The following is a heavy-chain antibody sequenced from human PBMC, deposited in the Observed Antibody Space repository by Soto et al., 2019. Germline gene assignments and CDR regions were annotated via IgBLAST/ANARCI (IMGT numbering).Heavy chain of an antibody. D-gene: IGHD2-21*02. CDR1: GGSISSYY. J-gene: IGHJ4*02. CDR3: ARQRTTVVTQAYFDH. CDR2: IYYSGST. V-gene: IGHV4-59*08. Sequence: SETLSLTCTVSGGSISSYYWSWIRQPPGKGLEWIGYIYYSGSTNYNPSLKSRVTISVDTSKNQFSLKLSSVTATDTAVYYCARQRTTVVTQAYFDHWGQGALVTVSS.